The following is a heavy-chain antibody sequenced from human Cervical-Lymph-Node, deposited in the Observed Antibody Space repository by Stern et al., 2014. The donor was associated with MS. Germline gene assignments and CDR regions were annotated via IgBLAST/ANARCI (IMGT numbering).Heavy chain of an antibody. CDR1: GDSISSYTHY. V-gene: IGHV4-39*01. J-gene: IGHJ4*02. Sequence: QLQLQESGPGLVKPSETLSLTCAVSGDSISSYTHYWAWIRQPPGKGLEWIGSVYYSGATYYNPSLKSPFPISVATSKNHFSLGLNSVTAADTAVYYCAKHACTGAACPFDLWGQGTLVTVSS. CDR3: AKHACTGAACPFDL. CDR2: VYYSGAT. D-gene: IGHD2-8*02.